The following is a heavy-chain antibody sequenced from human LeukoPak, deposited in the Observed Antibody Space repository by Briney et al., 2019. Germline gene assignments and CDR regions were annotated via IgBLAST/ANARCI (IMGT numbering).Heavy chain of an antibody. CDR2: ISSSGSTI. V-gene: IGHV3-11*04. D-gene: IGHD3-10*02. J-gene: IGHJ6*04. CDR3: AELGITMIGGV. CDR1: GFTFSNAW. Sequence: GGSLRLCCAASGFTFSNAWMSWVRQAPGKGLEWVSYISSSGSTIYYADSVKGRFTISRDNAKNSLYLQMNSLRAEDTAVYYCAELGITMIGGVWGKGTTVTISS.